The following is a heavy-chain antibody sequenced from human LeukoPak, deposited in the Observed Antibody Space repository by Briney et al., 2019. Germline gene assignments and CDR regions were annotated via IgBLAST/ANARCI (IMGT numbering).Heavy chain of an antibody. D-gene: IGHD5-24*01. CDR3: AKDAKRWLRSFDY. Sequence: GGSLRLSCAASGFTFDDYAMHWVRHAPGKGLEWVSGISWNSGSIGYADSVKGRFTISRDNAKNSLYLQMNSLRAEDTALYYCAKDAKRWLRSFDYWGQGTLVTVSS. J-gene: IGHJ4*02. V-gene: IGHV3-9*01. CDR2: ISWNSGSI. CDR1: GFTFDDYA.